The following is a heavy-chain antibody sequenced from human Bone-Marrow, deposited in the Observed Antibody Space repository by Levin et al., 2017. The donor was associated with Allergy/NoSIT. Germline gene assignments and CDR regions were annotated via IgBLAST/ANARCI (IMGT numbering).Heavy chain of an antibody. CDR3: ARDSPQVVAATFYYYGMDV. V-gene: IGHV1-2*02. CDR2: INPNSGGT. J-gene: IGHJ6*02. D-gene: IGHD2-15*01. Sequence: GESLKISCKASGYTFTGYYMHWVRQAPGQGLEWMGWINPNSGGTNYAQKFQGRVTMTRDTSISTAYMELSRLRSDDTAVYYCARDSPQVVAATFYYYGMDVWGQGTTVTVSS. CDR1: GYTFTGYY.